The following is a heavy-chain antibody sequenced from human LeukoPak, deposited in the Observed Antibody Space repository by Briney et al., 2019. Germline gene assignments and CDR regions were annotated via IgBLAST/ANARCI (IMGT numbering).Heavy chain of an antibody. V-gene: IGHV3-23*01. D-gene: IGHD2/OR15-2a*01. Sequence: GGSLRLSCAASGFTFSNYAMNWVLQAPGKGLEWVSAISGSGGDTYYADSVKGRFTISRDNSKNTLYLQMNSLRAEDTAVYYCRYFLPHFDYWGQGTLVTVSS. J-gene: IGHJ4*02. CDR2: ISGSGGDT. CDR1: GFTFSNYA. CDR3: RYFLPHFDY.